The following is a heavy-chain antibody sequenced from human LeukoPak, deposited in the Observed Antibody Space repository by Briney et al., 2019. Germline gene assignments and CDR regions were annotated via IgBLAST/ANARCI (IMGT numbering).Heavy chain of an antibody. D-gene: IGHD3-22*01. CDR2: IYYSGTT. V-gene: IGHV4-39*07. J-gene: IGHJ1*01. Sequence: PSETLSLTCSVFGVPISHTNFYWGWIRQPPGKGLEWIVGIYYSGTTYYSPSLKSRVTMSVDTTRNQFSLNLRSVTAADTAVYYCARDSYDSSGGLFQHWGQGTLVTVSS. CDR1: GVPISHTNFY. CDR3: ARDSYDSSGGLFQH.